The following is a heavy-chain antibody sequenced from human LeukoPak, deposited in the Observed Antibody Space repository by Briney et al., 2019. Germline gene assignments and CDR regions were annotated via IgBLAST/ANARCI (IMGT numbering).Heavy chain of an antibody. CDR1: GFTXTSSA. J-gene: IGHJ4*02. CDR2: IVVGSGNT. D-gene: IGHD3-22*01. V-gene: IGHV1-58*01. Sequence: GTSVKVSCKVSGFTXTSSAVQWVRQARGQRLEWIGWIVVGSGNTNYAQKFQERVTITRDMSTSTAYMELSSLRSEDTAVYYCAAYQDSQEFDYWGQGTLVTVSS. CDR3: AAYQDSQEFDY.